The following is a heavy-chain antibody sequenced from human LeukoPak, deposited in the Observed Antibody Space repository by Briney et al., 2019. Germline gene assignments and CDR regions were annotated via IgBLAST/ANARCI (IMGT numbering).Heavy chain of an antibody. CDR2: INQDGSEK. CDR1: GFTFSIYW. CDR3: VRDFSLTRLERPFDS. Sequence: GGSLRLSCAASGFTFSIYWMSWVRQAPGKGLEWVANINQDGSEKYYVDSVKGRFTISKDNAKNSLYLQMNSLRAEDTAVYYCVRDFSLTRLERPFDSWGQGALVTVSS. J-gene: IGHJ4*02. V-gene: IGHV3-7*01. D-gene: IGHD1-1*01.